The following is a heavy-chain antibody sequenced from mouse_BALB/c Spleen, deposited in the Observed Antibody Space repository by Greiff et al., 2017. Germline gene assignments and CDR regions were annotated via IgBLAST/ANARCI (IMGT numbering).Heavy chain of an antibody. CDR3: VRGSYYDYGYAMDY. J-gene: IGHJ4*01. Sequence: QVQLQQSGPGLVAPSQSLSITCTVSGFSLTSYDISWIRQPPGKGLEWLGVIWTGGGTNYNSAFMSRLSISKDNSKSQVFLKMNSLQTDDTAIYYCVRGSYYDYGYAMDYWGQGTSVTVSS. CDR1: GFSLTSYD. CDR2: IWTGGGT. V-gene: IGHV2-9-2*01. D-gene: IGHD2-4*01.